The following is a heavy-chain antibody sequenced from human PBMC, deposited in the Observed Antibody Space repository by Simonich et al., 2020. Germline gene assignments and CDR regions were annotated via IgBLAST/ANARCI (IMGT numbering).Heavy chain of an antibody. CDR1: GGSFSGYD. D-gene: IGHD1-1*01. CDR2: NNHSGST. Sequence: QVQLQQWGAGLVKPSETLSLTSACYGGSFSGYDWDWIRQPPGNGREWIGENNHSGSTNYNPSLKCRFTISVDTSKNQCSLMLSSVTAADTAVYYCARGKGWKNAFDIWGQGTMVTVSS. J-gene: IGHJ3*02. CDR3: ARGKGWKNAFDI. V-gene: IGHV4-34*01.